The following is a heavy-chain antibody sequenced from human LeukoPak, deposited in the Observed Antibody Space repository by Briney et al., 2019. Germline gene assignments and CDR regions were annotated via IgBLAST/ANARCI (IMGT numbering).Heavy chain of an antibody. CDR1: GHTFTSYD. Sequence: GASVKVSCKASGHTFTSYDINWVRQVTGQGLEWMGWMNPDSGNTGYAQKFQGRVTMTRNLSISTAYMELSSLTSEDTAVYYCARRIAAAGVGIVYWGQGTLVTVSS. CDR2: MNPDSGNT. V-gene: IGHV1-8*01. J-gene: IGHJ4*02. CDR3: ARRIAAAGVGIVY. D-gene: IGHD6-13*01.